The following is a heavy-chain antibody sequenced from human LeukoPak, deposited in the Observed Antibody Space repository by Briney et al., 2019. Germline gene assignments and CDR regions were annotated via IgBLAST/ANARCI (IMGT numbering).Heavy chain of an antibody. Sequence: HPGRSLRLSCAASGFTFSSYGMHWVRQAPGKGLEWVAVISYDGSNKYYADSVKGRFTISRDNSKNTLYLQMNSLRAEDTAVYYCAKDRDIAARYYYGMDVWGQGTTVTVSS. CDR1: GFTFSSYG. CDR2: ISYDGSNK. J-gene: IGHJ6*02. D-gene: IGHD6-6*01. CDR3: AKDRDIAARYYYGMDV. V-gene: IGHV3-30*18.